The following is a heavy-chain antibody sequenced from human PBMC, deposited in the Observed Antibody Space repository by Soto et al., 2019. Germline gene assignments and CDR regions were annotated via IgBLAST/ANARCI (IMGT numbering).Heavy chain of an antibody. CDR1: GGSFSGYY. Sequence: QVQLQQWGAGLLKPSETLSLTCAVYGGSFSGYYWSWIRQPPGKGLEWIGEINHSGSTNYNPSLKSRVTRSVDTSKNQFSLKLSSVTAADTAVYYCARVGGSYPDYWGQGTLVTVSS. J-gene: IGHJ4*02. CDR3: ARVGGSYPDY. V-gene: IGHV4-34*01. CDR2: INHSGST. D-gene: IGHD1-26*01.